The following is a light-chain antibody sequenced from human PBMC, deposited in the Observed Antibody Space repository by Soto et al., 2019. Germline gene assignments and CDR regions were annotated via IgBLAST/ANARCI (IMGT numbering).Light chain of an antibody. CDR3: QQSHIKRT. V-gene: IGKV1-39*01. Sequence: DIQMTQSPSSLSASVGDRVTITCRASQTINTYLNWYQQKPGKAPKLLIYDASSLQSGVPSRFSGSGSGTDFTLTISSLQPEDFATYYCQQSHIKRTFDQGTKVEIK. CDR2: DAS. CDR1: QTINTY. J-gene: IGKJ1*01.